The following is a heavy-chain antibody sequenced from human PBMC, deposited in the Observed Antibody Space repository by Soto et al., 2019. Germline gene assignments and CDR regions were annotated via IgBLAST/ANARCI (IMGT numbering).Heavy chain of an antibody. D-gene: IGHD2-2*01. CDR2: IYWDDDK. J-gene: IGHJ6*02. V-gene: IGHV2-5*02. CDR1: GFSLSTSGVG. CDR3: AYLPCSVNSFYWFSYSGMDV. Sequence: QITLKEYGPTLVKPTQTLTLTCTFSGFSLSTSGVGVARIRQPPGKALEWLALIYWDDDKRYRPSLETRLTVTKDTSKNQVVLSMTNMHSVDTATYYSAYLPCSVNSFYWFSYSGMDVWGQGTKVSVSS.